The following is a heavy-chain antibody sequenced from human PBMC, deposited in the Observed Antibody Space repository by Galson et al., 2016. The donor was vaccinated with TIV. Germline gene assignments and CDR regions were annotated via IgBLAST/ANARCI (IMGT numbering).Heavy chain of an antibody. CDR2: IRYDGSNT. Sequence: SLRLSCAASGFSFGAYGMHWVRQAPGKGLEWVAFIRYDGSNTFYADSVKGRFTFSRDNSKNTLYLQMNNLRVDDTAVFYCAKDFSYSSVSGYYYYYMDVWGKGTTVTVSS. J-gene: IGHJ6*03. D-gene: IGHD3-22*01. CDR1: GFSFGAYG. CDR3: AKDFSYSSVSGYYYYYMDV. V-gene: IGHV3-30*02.